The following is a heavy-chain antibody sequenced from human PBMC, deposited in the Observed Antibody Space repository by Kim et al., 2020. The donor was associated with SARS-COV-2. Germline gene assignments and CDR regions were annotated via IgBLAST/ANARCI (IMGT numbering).Heavy chain of an antibody. CDR2: IYHSGST. D-gene: IGHD2-2*01. CDR3: ARGVQSCGSTSCYSRWTNNWCDP. CDR1: GGSFSSYY. J-gene: IGHJ5*02. Sequence: SETLSLRCAVYGGSFSSYYWSWVRQPPGKGLEWIGEIYHSGSTNYNPSLKSRVTISVDTSKNQFSLRLSSVTAADTAVYYCARGVQSCGSTSCYSRWTNNWCDPWGQGTLLTVSS. V-gene: IGHV4-34*01.